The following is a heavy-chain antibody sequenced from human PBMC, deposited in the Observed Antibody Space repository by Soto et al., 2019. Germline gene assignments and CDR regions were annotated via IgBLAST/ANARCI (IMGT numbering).Heavy chain of an antibody. J-gene: IGHJ4*02. Sequence: QVHLVQSGAVVKGPGASVTVSCEASGYTFTNHDLIWVRQAPGQGLQYMGWVNCNSGNRDYAQGFQGRVSMTKKSSVNKAYTERHNLRLEENADYDWARCRALFSMTREGADIGGQGTL. CDR2: VNCNSGNR. CDR3: ARCRALFSMTREGADI. V-gene: IGHV1-8*01. CDR1: GYTFTNHD. D-gene: IGHD1-26*01.